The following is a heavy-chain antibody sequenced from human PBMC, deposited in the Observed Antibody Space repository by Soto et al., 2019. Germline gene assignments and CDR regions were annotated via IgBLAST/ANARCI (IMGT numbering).Heavy chain of an antibody. Sequence: ASVKVSCKASGYTFTGYYMHWVRQAPGQGLEWMGWINPNSGGTNYAQKFQGWVTMTRDTSISTAYMELSRLRSDYTAVYYCARSSRCSGGSCYWGAYYYYYGMDVWGQGTTVTVSS. D-gene: IGHD2-15*01. CDR2: INPNSGGT. J-gene: IGHJ6*02. CDR3: ARSSRCSGGSCYWGAYYYYYGMDV. V-gene: IGHV1-2*04. CDR1: GYTFTGYY.